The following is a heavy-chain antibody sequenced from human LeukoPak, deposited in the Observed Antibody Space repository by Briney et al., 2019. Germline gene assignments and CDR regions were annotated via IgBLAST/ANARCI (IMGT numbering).Heavy chain of an antibody. J-gene: IGHJ5*02. CDR3: ARARCGGDCSNWFDP. D-gene: IGHD2-21*02. V-gene: IGHV1-69*04. CDR2: IIPILGIA. Sequence: ASVKVSCKASGGTFSSYAISWVRQAPGQGLEWMGRIIPILGIANYAQKFQGRVTITADKSTSTAYMELSSLRSEDTAVYYCARARCGGDCSNWFDPWGQETLVTVSS. CDR1: GGTFSSYA.